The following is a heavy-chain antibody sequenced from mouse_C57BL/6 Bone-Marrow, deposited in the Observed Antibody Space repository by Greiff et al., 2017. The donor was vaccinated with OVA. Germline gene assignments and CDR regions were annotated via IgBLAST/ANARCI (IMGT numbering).Heavy chain of an antibody. V-gene: IGHV1-81*01. CDR3: ARYYAIAY. D-gene: IGHD1-1*01. CDR1: GFTFTSYG. CDR2: ICTRSGNT. Sequence: QVKLQQSGAELARPGASVKLSCKASGFTFTSYGISWVKQTTEQGLEWIGEICTRSGNTYYNEKFKGKATLTADKSSSTAYMELRSLKSEDAAICFSARYYAIAYWGQGTLVTVSA. J-gene: IGHJ3*01.